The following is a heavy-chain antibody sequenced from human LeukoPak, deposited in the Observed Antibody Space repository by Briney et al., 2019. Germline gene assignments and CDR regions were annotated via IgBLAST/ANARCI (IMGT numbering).Heavy chain of an antibody. J-gene: IGHJ3*02. Sequence: GGSLRLSCAASGFTFSSYAMSWVRQAPGKGLEWGSAISGSGGSTYYADSVKGRFTISRDNSKNTLYLQMNSLRAEDTAIYYCARSPPIRQRAFDIWGQGTMVTVSS. CDR1: GFTFSSYA. V-gene: IGHV3-23*01. CDR3: ARSPPIRQRAFDI. CDR2: ISGSGGST.